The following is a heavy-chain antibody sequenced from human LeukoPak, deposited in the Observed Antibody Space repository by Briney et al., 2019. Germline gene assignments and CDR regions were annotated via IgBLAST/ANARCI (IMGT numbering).Heavy chain of an antibody. Sequence: GGSLRLSCAASGFTFSTYAMSWVRQAPAKGLEWVSGISGSGGGTDYADSVKGRFTISRDNSKNTLYLQMDSLRAEDTAVYYCAREAAGYHYYYGMDVWGQGTTVTVSS. CDR2: ISGSGGGT. V-gene: IGHV3-23*01. CDR3: AREAAGYHYYYGMDV. J-gene: IGHJ6*02. D-gene: IGHD6-13*01. CDR1: GFTFSTYA.